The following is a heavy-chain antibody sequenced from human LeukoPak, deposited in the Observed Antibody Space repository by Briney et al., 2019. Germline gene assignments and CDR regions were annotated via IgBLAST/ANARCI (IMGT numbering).Heavy chain of an antibody. Sequence: SETLSLTCALYGGSFSGYYWSWIRHPPGKGLEWIGEINHSGSTNYNTSLKSRVPISVDTSKNQFSLKLSSVTAADTAVYYCARGHRGSYLDYWGQGTLVTVSS. CDR1: GGSFSGYY. CDR2: INHSGST. V-gene: IGHV4-34*01. J-gene: IGHJ4*02. D-gene: IGHD1-26*01. CDR3: ARGHRGSYLDY.